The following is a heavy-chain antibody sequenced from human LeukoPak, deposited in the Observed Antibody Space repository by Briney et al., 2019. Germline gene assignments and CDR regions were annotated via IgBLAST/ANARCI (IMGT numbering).Heavy chain of an antibody. V-gene: IGHV1-69*13. J-gene: IGHJ3*02. Sequence: ASVKVSCKASGGTFSSYAISWVRQAPGQGLEWMGGIIPIFGTANYAQKFQGRVTITADESTSTAYMELSSLRSEDTAVYYCAYHYGSGSPFAFDIWGQGAMVTVSS. CDR2: IIPIFGTA. CDR3: AYHYGSGSPFAFDI. CDR1: GGTFSSYA. D-gene: IGHD3-10*01.